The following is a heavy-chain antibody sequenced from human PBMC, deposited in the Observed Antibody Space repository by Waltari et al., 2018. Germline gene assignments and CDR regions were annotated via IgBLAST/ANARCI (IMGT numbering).Heavy chain of an antibody. CDR3: ARHTRSKDAFDI. CDR2: IYHSGST. J-gene: IGHJ3*02. CDR1: GYSISSGYY. V-gene: IGHV4-38-2*01. D-gene: IGHD1-26*01. Sequence: QVQLQESGPGLVKPSETLSLTCAVSGYSISSGYYWGWIRQPPGKGLEWIGSIYHSGSTYYSPSLRSRVTISVDTSKNQCSLKLSSVTAADTAVYYCARHTRSKDAFDIWGQGTMVIVSS.